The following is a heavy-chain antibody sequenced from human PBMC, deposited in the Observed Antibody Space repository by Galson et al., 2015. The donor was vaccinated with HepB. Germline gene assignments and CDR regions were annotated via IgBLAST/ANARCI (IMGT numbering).Heavy chain of an antibody. CDR3: ARDGLYDILTGYSRAPFIFDY. Sequence: SLRLSCAASGFTFSSYSMNWVRQAPGKGLEWVSYISSSSTIYYADSVKGRFTISRDNAKNSLYLQMNSLRDEETAVYYCARDGLYDILTGYSRAPFIFDYWGQGTLVTVSS. CDR2: ISSSSTI. D-gene: IGHD3-9*01. V-gene: IGHV3-48*02. CDR1: GFTFSSYS. J-gene: IGHJ4*02.